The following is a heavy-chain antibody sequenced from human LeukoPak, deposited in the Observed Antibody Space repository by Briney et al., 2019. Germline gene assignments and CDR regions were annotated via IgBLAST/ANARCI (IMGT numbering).Heavy chain of an antibody. CDR1: DYTFTSYG. Sequence: ASVKVSCKASDYTFTSYGISWVRQAPGQGLEWMGWISPYNGNTNYAQKLQGRVTVTTDTSSSIAYMELRSLRSEDTAVYYCAREAAVAGTAGFDYWGQGTLVTVSS. D-gene: IGHD6-19*01. V-gene: IGHV1-18*01. CDR3: AREAAVAGTAGFDY. J-gene: IGHJ4*02. CDR2: ISPYNGNT.